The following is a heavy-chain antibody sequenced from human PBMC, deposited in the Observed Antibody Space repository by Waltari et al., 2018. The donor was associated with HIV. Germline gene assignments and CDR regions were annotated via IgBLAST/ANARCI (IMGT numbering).Heavy chain of an antibody. CDR2: ISADNGNT. Sequence: QVQLVQSGAEVKKPGASVKVSCKASGYTLTSYGISWVRQAPGQELEWMGWISADNGNTHDAQKLQGRVTMTTDTSTSTAYMELRSLRSDDTAVYYCARGIPSSSGWSVSVYWGQGTLVTVSS. V-gene: IGHV1-18*01. J-gene: IGHJ4*02. CDR3: ARGIPSSSGWSVSVY. D-gene: IGHD6-19*01. CDR1: GYTLTSYG.